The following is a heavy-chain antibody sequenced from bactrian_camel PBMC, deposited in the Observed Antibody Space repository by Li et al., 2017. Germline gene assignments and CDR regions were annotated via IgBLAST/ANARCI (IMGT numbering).Heavy chain of an antibody. V-gene: IGHV3S40*01. Sequence: VQLVESGGGTVESGGSLTLSCTVFDAMYESDLMGWFRQAPGKGLEWVSTINSGGGTTDYADSVKGRFTISRDNAKNTVYLQMNSLKPEDTAVYYCAAVIDPPPISTLCSPTISPTLSVRINYWGQGTQVTVS. D-gene: IGHD1*01. CDR3: AAVIDPPPISTLCSPTISPTLSVRINY. J-gene: IGHJ4*01. CDR2: INSGGGTT. CDR1: DAMYESDL.